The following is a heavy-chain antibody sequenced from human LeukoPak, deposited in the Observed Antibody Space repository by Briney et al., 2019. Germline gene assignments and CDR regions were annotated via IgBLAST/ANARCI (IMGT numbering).Heavy chain of an antibody. CDR3: ARGLRYRDAFDI. J-gene: IGHJ3*02. V-gene: IGHV5-51*01. CDR2: IYPGDSDT. Sequence: GESLKISCKGSGYSFTSYWIGWVRQMPGKGLEWMGIIYPGDSDTRYSPSFQGQVTISADKSISTAYLQLSSLRAEDTAVYYCARGLRYRDAFDIWGQGTMVTVSS. CDR1: GYSFTSYW. D-gene: IGHD3-16*02.